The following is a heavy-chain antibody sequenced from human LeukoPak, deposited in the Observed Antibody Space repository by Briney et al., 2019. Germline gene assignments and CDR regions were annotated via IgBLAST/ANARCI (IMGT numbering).Heavy chain of an antibody. D-gene: IGHD5-12*01. J-gene: IGHJ4*02. CDR3: AREVATKDYYFDY. CDR2: INHSGST. CDR1: GASFSGYY. V-gene: IGHV4-34*01. Sequence: SETLSLTCAVYGASFSGYYWNWIRQPPGKGLEWIGEINHSGSTNYNPSLKSRVTISVDRSKNQFSLKLSSVTAADTAVYYCAREVATKDYYFDYWGQGTLVTVSS.